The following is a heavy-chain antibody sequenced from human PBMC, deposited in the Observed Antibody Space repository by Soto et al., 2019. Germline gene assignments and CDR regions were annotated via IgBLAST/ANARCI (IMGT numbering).Heavy chain of an antibody. CDR2: ISASGTST. Sequence: EVPLLESGGGLVQPGGSLRLSCAVSGFTFSSYAMSWVRQAPGKGLEWDSAISASGTSTYYADSVKGRYTISRDNSRSTLYLQMNSLRAEDTAVYYCAKDFDYSSSFSDYWGQGTLVTVSS. CDR3: AKDFDYSSSFSDY. J-gene: IGHJ4*02. V-gene: IGHV3-23*01. CDR1: GFTFSSYA. D-gene: IGHD6-13*01.